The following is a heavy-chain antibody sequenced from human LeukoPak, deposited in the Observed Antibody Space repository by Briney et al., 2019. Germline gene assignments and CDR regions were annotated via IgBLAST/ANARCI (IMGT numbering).Heavy chain of an antibody. D-gene: IGHD5-12*01. CDR2: ISSSGSTI. CDR1: GFTFSSYE. J-gene: IGHJ3*02. V-gene: IGHV3-48*03. CDR3: ERVYSGSDAFDI. Sequence: GGSLRLSCAASGFTFSSYEMNWVRQAPGKGLEWVSYISSSGSTIYYADSVKGRFTISRDNAKNSLYLQMNSLRAEDTAVYYCERVYSGSDAFDIGGQGTMVTVSS.